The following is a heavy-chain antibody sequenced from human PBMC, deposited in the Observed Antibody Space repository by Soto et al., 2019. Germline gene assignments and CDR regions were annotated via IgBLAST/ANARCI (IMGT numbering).Heavy chain of an antibody. D-gene: IGHD6-13*01. CDR2: ISGSGGST. Sequence: EVQLLESGGGLVQPGGSLRLSCAASGFTFSSYAMSWVRQAPGKGLEWVSAISGSGGSTYYADSVKGRFTISRDNSKNTLYLHMNSLRAEDTAVYYCAKDLGSSSWYVVYFDYWGQGTLVTVSS. CDR3: AKDLGSSSWYVVYFDY. CDR1: GFTFSSYA. J-gene: IGHJ4*02. V-gene: IGHV3-23*01.